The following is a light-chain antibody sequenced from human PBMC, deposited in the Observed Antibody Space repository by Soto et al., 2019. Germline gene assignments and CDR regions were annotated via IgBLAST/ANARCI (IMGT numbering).Light chain of an antibody. CDR2: RNN. V-gene: IGLV1-47*01. J-gene: IGLJ2*01. Sequence: QSVLTQPSSPSGTPGQRVTISCSGSSSNIGSNYVYWYQQLPGTAPKLLIYRNNQRPSGVPDRFSGSKSGTSASLAISGLRPEDEADYYCVAWDDSLSGVVFGGGTKLTVL. CDR1: SSNIGSNY. CDR3: VAWDDSLSGVV.